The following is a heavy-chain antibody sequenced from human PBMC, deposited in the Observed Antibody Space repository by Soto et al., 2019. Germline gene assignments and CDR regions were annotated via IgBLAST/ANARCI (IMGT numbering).Heavy chain of an antibody. CDR3: VKDLGYCSSTTCPTDYYFLMDV. J-gene: IGHJ6*02. V-gene: IGHV3-64D*06. CDR1: GFTFSSYA. Sequence: GGSLRLSCSASGFTFSSYAMHWVRQAPGKGLEYVSAISSNGGSTYYADSVKGRFTISRDNSKNTLNLQMSSLRAGDTAVYYCVKDLGYCSSTTCPTDYYFLMDVWGQGTTVTVSS. D-gene: IGHD2-2*01. CDR2: ISSNGGST.